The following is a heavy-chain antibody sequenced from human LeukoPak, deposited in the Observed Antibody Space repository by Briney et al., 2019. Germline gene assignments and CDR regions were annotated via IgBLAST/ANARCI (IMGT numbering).Heavy chain of an antibody. CDR3: ARDDYDILTGYYSFDY. CDR1: GFTFSSYG. V-gene: IGHV3-23*01. D-gene: IGHD3-9*01. CDR2: ISGSGGST. Sequence: PGGSLRLSCAASGFTFSSYGMSWVRQAPGKGLEWVSAISGSGGSTYYADSVKGRFTISRDNSKNTLYLQMNSLRAEDTAVYYCARDDYDILTGYYSFDYWGQGTLATVSS. J-gene: IGHJ4*02.